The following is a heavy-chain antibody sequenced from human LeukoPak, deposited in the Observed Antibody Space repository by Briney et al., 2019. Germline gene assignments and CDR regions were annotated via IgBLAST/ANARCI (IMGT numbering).Heavy chain of an antibody. J-gene: IGHJ4*02. CDR2: ISGSGGST. D-gene: IGHD2-15*01. V-gene: IGHV3-23*01. CDR3: VSGARGYCSGGSCPAFDF. Sequence: GGSLRLSCAASGFTFSSYAMNWVRQAPGNGLGWVSAISGSGGSTDYADSVKGRFTISRDNSESTLYLQMSSLRAEDTAVYYCVSGARGYCSGGSCPAFDFWGQGTLVSVSS. CDR1: GFTFSSYA.